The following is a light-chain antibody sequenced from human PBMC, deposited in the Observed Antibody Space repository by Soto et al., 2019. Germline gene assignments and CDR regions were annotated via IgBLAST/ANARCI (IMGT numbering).Light chain of an antibody. CDR1: QGVRNNQ. CDR3: QQYSNSPQT. Sequence: ETVLTQSPGTLSLSPGDRATLSCRANQGVRNNQLAWYQQKPGQAPRLLIYGASSRATGIPDRFSGSGSGTDFTLTISRLEPEDFAVYYCQQYSNSPQTFGQGTKVEIK. V-gene: IGKV3-20*01. J-gene: IGKJ1*01. CDR2: GAS.